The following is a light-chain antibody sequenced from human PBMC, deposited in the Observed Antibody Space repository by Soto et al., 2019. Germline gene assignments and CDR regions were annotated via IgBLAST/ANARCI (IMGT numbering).Light chain of an antibody. V-gene: IGLV2-18*01. CDR1: SSDVGSYNR. J-gene: IGLJ2*01. CDR3: SLYTSSSTLV. Sequence: QSVLTQPPSVSGSPGQSVTISCTGTSSDVGSYNRVSWYQQPPGTAPKLMIYEVSNRPSGVPDRFSGSKSGNTASQTISGLQAEDEADYYCSLYTSSSTLVFGGGTKLTVL. CDR2: EVS.